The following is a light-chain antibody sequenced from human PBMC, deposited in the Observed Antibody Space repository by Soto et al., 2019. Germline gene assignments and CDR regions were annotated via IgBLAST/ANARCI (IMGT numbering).Light chain of an antibody. CDR3: QQYGSSPVT. CDR1: QSVSSN. CDR2: GAS. Sequence: EVVITQSPSTLSVSPGERATLSCRASQSVSSNLAWYQQKPGQAPRLLIYGASTRATGIPARFSGSGSGTDFTLTISRLEPEDFAVYYCQQYGSSPVTFGQGTKVDI. V-gene: IGKV3-15*01. J-gene: IGKJ1*01.